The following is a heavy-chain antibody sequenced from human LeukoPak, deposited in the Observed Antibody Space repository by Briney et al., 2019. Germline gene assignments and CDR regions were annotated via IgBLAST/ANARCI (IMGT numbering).Heavy chain of an antibody. CDR3: ARVLGSGSYLSFDY. D-gene: IGHD1-26*01. J-gene: IGHJ4*02. CDR1: GFTFSSFG. V-gene: IGHV3-21*01. CDR2: ISSSSNFI. Sequence: GGSLRLSCAASGFTFSSFGTNWVRQAPGKGLEWVSSISSSSNFIYYADSVKGRFTISRDNAKNSLYLQMNSLRAEDTAVYYCARVLGSGSYLSFDYWGQGTPVTVSS.